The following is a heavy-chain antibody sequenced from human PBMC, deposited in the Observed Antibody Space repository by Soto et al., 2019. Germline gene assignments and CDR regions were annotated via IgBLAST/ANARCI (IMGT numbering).Heavy chain of an antibody. V-gene: IGHV1-18*01. CDR3: ASDHSGPD. CDR2: ISGYSGQT. CDR1: GDSFSKFG. D-gene: IGHD6-25*01. Sequence: GPGVRKPGASVNVSCMASGDSFSKFGINWVRQAPGQGLEWMGWISGYSGQTNYAQKFQGRVTMTRDTSTTTAYTELRTLRSDDTAVYFCASDHSGPDWGQGTLVTVSS. J-gene: IGHJ4*02.